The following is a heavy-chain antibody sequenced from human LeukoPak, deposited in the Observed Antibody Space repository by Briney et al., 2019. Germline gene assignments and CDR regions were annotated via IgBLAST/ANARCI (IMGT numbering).Heavy chain of an antibody. CDR2: TSASGTTI. J-gene: IGHJ4*02. CDR3: ARTLSTVSTFDY. D-gene: IGHD4-11*01. V-gene: IGHV3-48*03. CDR1: GFTFNNYD. Sequence: GGSLILSCAASGFTFNNYDMNWVRQAPGKGLEWVSYTSASGTTIYYADSVRGRFTISRDNAKNSLYLQMNSLRAEDTAVYYCARTLSTVSTFDYWGQGTLLSVSS.